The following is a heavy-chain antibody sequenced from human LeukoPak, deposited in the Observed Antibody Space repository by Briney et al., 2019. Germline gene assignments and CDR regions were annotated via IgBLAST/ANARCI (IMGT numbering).Heavy chain of an antibody. J-gene: IGHJ4*02. D-gene: IGHD3-10*01. CDR2: ISYDGSNK. Sequence: GGSLRLSCAASGFTFSSYAMHWVRQAPGKGLEWVAVISYDGSNKFYADSVKGRFTFSRDNSKNTLYLQMNSLRAEETAVYYCAKDRALSFAFDYWGQGTLVTVSS. V-gene: IGHV3-30*04. CDR3: AKDRALSFAFDY. CDR1: GFTFSSYA.